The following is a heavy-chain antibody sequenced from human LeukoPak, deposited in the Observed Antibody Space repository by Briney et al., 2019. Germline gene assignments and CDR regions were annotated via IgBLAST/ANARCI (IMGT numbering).Heavy chain of an antibody. CDR2: IYPGDSDT. J-gene: IGHJ6*03. V-gene: IGHV5-51*01. Sequence: GESLKISWKGSGYSFTSYWIGWVRQMPGKGLEWMGIIYPGDSDTRYSPSFQGQVTISADKSISTAYLQWSSLKASDTAMYYCARQLVGSSPDYYMDVWGKGTTVTVSS. D-gene: IGHD3-10*01. CDR3: ARQLVGSSPDYYMDV. CDR1: GYSFTSYW.